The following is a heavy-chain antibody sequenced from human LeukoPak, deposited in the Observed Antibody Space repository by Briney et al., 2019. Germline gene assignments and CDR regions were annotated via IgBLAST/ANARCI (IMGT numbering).Heavy chain of an antibody. CDR2: ISAYNGNT. V-gene: IGHV1-18*01. CDR1: GYTFTSYG. D-gene: IGHD6-19*01. Sequence: ASVKVSCKASGYTFTSYGISWVRQAPGQGLEWMGWISAYNGNTNYAQKLQGRVTMTTDTSTSTAYMELRSLRSDDTAVYYCARARSTQWLETYYFDYWGQGTLVTVSS. CDR3: ARARSTQWLETYYFDY. J-gene: IGHJ4*02.